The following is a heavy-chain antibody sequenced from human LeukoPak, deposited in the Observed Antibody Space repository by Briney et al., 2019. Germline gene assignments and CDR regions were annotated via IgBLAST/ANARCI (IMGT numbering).Heavy chain of an antibody. J-gene: IGHJ4*02. Sequence: SETLSLTCTVSGGSINSGDYYWSWIRQSPGKGLEWIGYIYYSGSTYYNPSLKSRVTISVDTSKNQFSLKLSSVTAADTAVYYCAREGVTRPFFDYWGQGTLVTVSS. CDR1: GGSINSGDYY. CDR2: IYYSGST. D-gene: IGHD1-14*01. CDR3: AREGVTRPFFDY. V-gene: IGHV4-30-4*01.